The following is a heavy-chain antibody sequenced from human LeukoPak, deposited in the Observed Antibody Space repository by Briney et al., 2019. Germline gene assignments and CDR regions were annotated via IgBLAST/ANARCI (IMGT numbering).Heavy chain of an antibody. J-gene: IGHJ5*01. CDR2: IKSDGTT. D-gene: IGHD3-10*01. CDR1: GFTFSSYW. Sequence: GGSLRLSCAASGFTFSSYWMHWVRQTPGKGLMWVARIKSDGTTIYADSVQGRFTISRDNAKNTVYLQMNSLRVDDTAIYYCTRAITYFYGSVTYDWFDSWGQGTRVTVSS. V-gene: IGHV3-74*01. CDR3: TRAITYFYGSVTYDWFDS.